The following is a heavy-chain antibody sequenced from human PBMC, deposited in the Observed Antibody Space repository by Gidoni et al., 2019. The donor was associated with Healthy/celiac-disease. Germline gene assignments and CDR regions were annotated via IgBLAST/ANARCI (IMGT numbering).Heavy chain of an antibody. CDR3: ARGVGPHLKYQTLERRPQRTQTVYGMDV. D-gene: IGHD2-2*01. CDR2: INHRGST. CDR1: GGSFSGYY. Sequence: QVQLQQWGAGLLKPSETLSLTCAVYGGSFSGYYWSWTRQPPGKGLEWIGEINHRGSTNYNPSLKGRVTISVDTSKSQFSLKLSSVTAADTAVYYCARGVGPHLKYQTLERRPQRTQTVYGMDVWGQGTTVTVSS. J-gene: IGHJ6*02. V-gene: IGHV4-34*01.